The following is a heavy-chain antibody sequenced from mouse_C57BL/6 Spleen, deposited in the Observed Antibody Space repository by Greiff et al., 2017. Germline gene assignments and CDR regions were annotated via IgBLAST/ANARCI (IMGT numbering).Heavy chain of an antibody. CDR3: ARSLYDRYAMDY. D-gene: IGHD2-3*01. V-gene: IGHV1-50*01. CDR1: GYTFTSYW. CDR2: IDPSDSYT. Sequence: QVQLQQPGAELVKPGASVTLSCKASGYTFTSYWMQWVKQRPGQGLEWIGEIDPSDSYTNYNQKFKGKATLTVDTSSSTAYMQLSSLTSEDSAVYYCARSLYDRYAMDYWGQGTSVTVSS. J-gene: IGHJ4*01.